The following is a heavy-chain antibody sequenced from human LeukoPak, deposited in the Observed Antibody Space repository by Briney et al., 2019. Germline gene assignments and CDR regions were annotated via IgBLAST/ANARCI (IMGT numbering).Heavy chain of an antibody. CDR1: GGTFSSYA. CDR2: IIPIFGTA. Sequence: GAAVKVSCKASGGTFSSYAISWVRQAPGQGLEWMGGIIPIFGTANYAQKFQGRVTITADESTSTAYMELSSLRSEDTAVYYCARSVAGDYGDYDYFDYWGQGTLVTVSS. V-gene: IGHV1-69*01. CDR3: ARSVAGDYGDYDYFDY. J-gene: IGHJ4*02. D-gene: IGHD4-17*01.